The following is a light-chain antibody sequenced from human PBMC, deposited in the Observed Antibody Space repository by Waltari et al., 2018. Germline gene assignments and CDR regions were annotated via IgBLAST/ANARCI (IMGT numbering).Light chain of an antibody. CDR1: QSVLYSSNNKNY. CDR3: QQYYSTLPYT. Sequence: DIVMTQPLDSLAVSVGDRATINCKSSQSVLYSSNNKNYLAWYQQKPGQPPKLLIYWASTRESGVPDRFSGSGSGTDFTLTISSLQAEDVAVYYCQQYYSTLPYTFGQGTKLEIK. V-gene: IGKV4-1*01. CDR2: WAS. J-gene: IGKJ2*01.